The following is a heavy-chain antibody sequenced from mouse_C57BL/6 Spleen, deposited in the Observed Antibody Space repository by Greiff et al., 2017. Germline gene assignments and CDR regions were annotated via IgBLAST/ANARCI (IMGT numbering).Heavy chain of an antibody. CDR3: ARYYYDYDGYAMDY. Sequence: VQVVESDAELVKPGASVKISCKVSGYTFTDHTIHWMKQRPEQGLEWIGYIYPRDGSTKYNEKFKGKATLTADKSSSTAYMQLNSLTSEDSAVYFCARYYYDYDGYAMDYWGQGTSVTVSS. D-gene: IGHD2-4*01. CDR2: IYPRDGST. J-gene: IGHJ4*01. V-gene: IGHV1-78*01. CDR1: GYTFTDHT.